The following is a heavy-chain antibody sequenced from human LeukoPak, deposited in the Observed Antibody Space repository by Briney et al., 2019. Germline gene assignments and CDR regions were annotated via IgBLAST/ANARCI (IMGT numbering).Heavy chain of an antibody. CDR1: GGSISSGSYY. CDR3: ARSGLYCSGASCRNWFDP. D-gene: IGHD2-15*01. V-gene: IGHV4-61*02. CDR2: IYTSGST. Sequence: PSETLSLNCTVSGGSISSGSYYWSWIRQPAGKGLEWIGRIYTSGSTNYNPSLKSRVTISVDTSMNQFSLKLSSVTAADTAVYYCARSGLYCSGASCRNWFDPWGQGTLVTVSS. J-gene: IGHJ5*02.